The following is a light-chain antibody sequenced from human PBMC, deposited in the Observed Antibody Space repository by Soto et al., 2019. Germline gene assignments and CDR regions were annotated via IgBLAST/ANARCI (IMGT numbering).Light chain of an antibody. Sequence: DIQMTQSPSSLSASVGDRVTITCRASQSISSYLHWYQQKPGKAPKLLIYAASSVQIGVPSRFIGSRSATAFTLNISSLQPEDFAPYYCQQHYSTPRTSGQGTKVEIK. J-gene: IGKJ1*01. CDR1: QSISSY. V-gene: IGKV1-39*01. CDR3: QQHYSTPRT. CDR2: AAS.